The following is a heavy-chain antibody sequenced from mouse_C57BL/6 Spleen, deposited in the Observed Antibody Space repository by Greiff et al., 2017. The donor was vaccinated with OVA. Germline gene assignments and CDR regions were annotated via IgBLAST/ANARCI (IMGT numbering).Heavy chain of an antibody. V-gene: IGHV1-19*01. J-gene: IGHJ2*01. Sequence: EVQLQQSGPVLVKPGASVKMSCKASGYTFTDYYMNWVKQSHGKSLEWIGVINPYNGGTSYNQKFKGKATLTVDKSSSTAYMELNSLTSEDSAVYYCARLTGTWRGFDYWGQGTTLTVSS. CDR1: GYTFTDYY. CDR2: INPYNGGT. D-gene: IGHD4-1*01. CDR3: ARLTGTWRGFDY.